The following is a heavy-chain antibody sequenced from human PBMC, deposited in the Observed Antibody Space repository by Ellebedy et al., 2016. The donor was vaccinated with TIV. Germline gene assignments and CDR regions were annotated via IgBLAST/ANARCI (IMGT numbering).Heavy chain of an antibody. J-gene: IGHJ4*02. D-gene: IGHD3-3*01. CDR1: GFTFSIDG. V-gene: IGHV3-21*06. Sequence: GGSLRLXXGASGFTFSIDGMTWVRQAPGKGLEWVATIDFSGTGTYYADSVKGRFIISRDNTKNLVFLQINSLGVEDTAVYYCARDGSEWSRDHWGQGTLVTVSS. CDR3: ARDGSEWSRDH. CDR2: IDFSGTGT.